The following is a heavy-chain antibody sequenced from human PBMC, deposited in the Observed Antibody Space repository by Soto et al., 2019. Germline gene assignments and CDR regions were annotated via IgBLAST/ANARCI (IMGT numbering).Heavy chain of an antibody. CDR1: GASISSGGYY. D-gene: IGHD2-15*01. CDR2: IYHSGNT. V-gene: IGHV4-61*08. Sequence: SEXLSLTCTVSGASISSGGYYWSWIRQPPGKGLEWIAYIYHSGNTKYNPSLKNRVTISVDTSKNQFSLRLSSVTAADTAVYYCAREANCSGGTCYYSFWFDPWGQGTLVTVSS. CDR3: AREANCSGGTCYYSFWFDP. J-gene: IGHJ5*02.